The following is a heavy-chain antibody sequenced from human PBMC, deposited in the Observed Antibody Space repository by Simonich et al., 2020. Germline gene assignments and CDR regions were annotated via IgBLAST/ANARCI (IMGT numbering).Heavy chain of an antibody. V-gene: IGHV4-34*01. CDR2: INHSEST. D-gene: IGHD6-13*01. J-gene: IGHJ1*01. Sequence: QVQLQQWGAGLLKPSETLSLTCAVYGGSFSGYYWSWIRQPPGKGLEWIREINHSESTNYNPSLKSRVTISVDTSKNQFSLKLSSVTAADTAVYYCARGLRVAAAGTAFQHWGQGTLVTVSS. CDR1: GGSFSGYY. CDR3: ARGLRVAAAGTAFQH.